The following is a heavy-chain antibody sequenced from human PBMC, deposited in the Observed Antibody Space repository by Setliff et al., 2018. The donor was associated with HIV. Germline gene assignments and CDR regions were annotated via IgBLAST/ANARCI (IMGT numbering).Heavy chain of an antibody. D-gene: IGHD3-16*02. Sequence: GGSLRLSCAASGFTVYSYYMSWVRQAPGKGLECVAYIISGSSTVYYADSVKGRFTVSRDNAKNSVYLEMNSLRAEDTAVYHCARPRVGYSYGSLDSWGQGTLVTVSS. J-gene: IGHJ4*02. CDR3: ARPRVGYSYGSLDS. V-gene: IGHV3-48*01. CDR2: IISGSSTV. CDR1: GFTVYSYY.